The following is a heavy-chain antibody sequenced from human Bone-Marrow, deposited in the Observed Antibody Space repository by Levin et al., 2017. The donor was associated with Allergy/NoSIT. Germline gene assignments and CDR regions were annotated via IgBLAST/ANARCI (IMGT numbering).Heavy chain of an antibody. CDR2: IIPISGTA. J-gene: IGHJ3*02. CDR3: ARGGSFVDAFDI. Sequence: PGESLKISCMASGGTFSTYTINWVRQAPGQGLEWMGGIIPISGTANYTQKYQGRVTIFADGSTSTAYMELSGLRSEDTAVYYCARGGSFVDAFDIWVQGTMVTVSS. V-gene: IGHV1-69*01. CDR1: GGTFSTYT. D-gene: IGHD3-10*01.